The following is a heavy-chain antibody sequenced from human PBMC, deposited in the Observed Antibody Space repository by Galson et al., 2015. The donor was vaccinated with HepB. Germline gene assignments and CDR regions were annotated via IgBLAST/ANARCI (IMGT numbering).Heavy chain of an antibody. D-gene: IGHD5-18*01. CDR3: AREPSRTAMVMINWFDP. J-gene: IGHJ5*02. CDR1: GYTFTSYG. Sequence: QSGAEVKKPGASVKVSCKASGYTFTSYGISWVRQAPGQGLEWMGWISAYNGNTNYAQKLQGRVTMTTDTSTSTAYMELRSLRSDDTAVYYCAREPSRTAMVMINWFDPWGQGTLVTVSS. V-gene: IGHV1-18*04. CDR2: ISAYNGNT.